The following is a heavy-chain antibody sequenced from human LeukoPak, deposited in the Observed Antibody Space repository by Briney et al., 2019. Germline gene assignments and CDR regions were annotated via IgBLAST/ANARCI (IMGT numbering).Heavy chain of an antibody. CDR3: ARDRGYCSSTSCYVFDY. V-gene: IGHV1-69*13. CDR1: GGTFSSYA. Sequence: ASVKVSCKASGGTFSSYAISWVRQALGQGLEWMGGIIPIFGTANYAQKFQGRVTITADESTSTAYMELSSLRSEDTAVYYCARDRGYCSSTSCYVFDYWGQGTLVTVSS. D-gene: IGHD2-2*01. CDR2: IIPIFGTA. J-gene: IGHJ4*02.